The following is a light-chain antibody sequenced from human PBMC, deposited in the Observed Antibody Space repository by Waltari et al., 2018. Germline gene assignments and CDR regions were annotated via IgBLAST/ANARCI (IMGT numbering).Light chain of an antibody. V-gene: IGKV2-30*01. Sequence: DVVMTQSPLSLPVTLGQPASISCRSSQSLVYSDGNTYLNWFQQRPGQSPRRLIYKVSNRDPGVPDRFSGSGSGTDFTLKISRVEAEYVGVYYCMQGTHWPRTFGQGTKVEIK. J-gene: IGKJ1*01. CDR1: QSLVYSDGNTY. CDR3: MQGTHWPRT. CDR2: KVS.